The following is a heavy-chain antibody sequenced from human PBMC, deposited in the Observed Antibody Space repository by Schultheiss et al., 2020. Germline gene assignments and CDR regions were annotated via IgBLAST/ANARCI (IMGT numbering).Heavy chain of an antibody. Sequence: SETLSLTCTVSGDSVNTDNDYWSWIRQPPGKGLEWIGEMNHNGSTNYNPSLKSRVTISVDTSKNQFSLKLSSVTAADTAVYYCAREIQLSGGDWFDPWGQGTLVTVSS. D-gene: IGHD5-18*01. CDR2: MNHNGST. CDR3: AREIQLSGGDWFDP. V-gene: IGHV4-61*01. J-gene: IGHJ5*02. CDR1: GDSVNTDNDY.